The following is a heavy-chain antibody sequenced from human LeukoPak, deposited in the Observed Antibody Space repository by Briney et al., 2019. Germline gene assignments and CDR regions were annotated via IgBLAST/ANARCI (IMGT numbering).Heavy chain of an antibody. J-gene: IGHJ4*02. CDR3: ARVSFSYGYSSDHFDC. V-gene: IGHV1-2*02. D-gene: IGHD5-18*01. CDR2: INPNSGGT. CDR1: GYTFTGHN. Sequence: ASVKVSCKASGYTFTGHNIHWVRQAPGQGLEWMGWINPNSGGTNYAQKFQGRVTMTRDTSISTAYMDLSRLGSDDTALYYCARVSFSYGYSSDHFDCWGQGTLVTVSS.